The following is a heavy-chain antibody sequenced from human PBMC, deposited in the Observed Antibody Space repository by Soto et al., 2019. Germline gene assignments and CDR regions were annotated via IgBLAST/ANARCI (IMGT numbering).Heavy chain of an antibody. CDR2: ISSSGSTI. D-gene: IGHD3-3*01. J-gene: IGHJ6*03. Sequence: RGSLRSSSGASGFTFGDSYRSWFRQAPGKGLEGVSYISSSGSTIYYADAVKGRFNISTDNTNKSLYLHMNSLRAEDTAVYYCARDVKDYDFWSGYNYYYYMDVWGKGTTVTVSS. V-gene: IGHV3-11*01. CDR3: ARDVKDYDFWSGYNYYYYMDV. CDR1: GFTFGDSY.